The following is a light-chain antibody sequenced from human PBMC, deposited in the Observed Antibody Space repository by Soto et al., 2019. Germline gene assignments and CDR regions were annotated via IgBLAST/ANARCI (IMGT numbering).Light chain of an antibody. CDR3: CSYAGSFVV. CDR1: SSDVGGYNY. V-gene: IGLV2-11*01. CDR2: DVS. J-gene: IGLJ2*01. Sequence: QSALTQPRSVSGSPGQSVTISCTGTSSDVGGYNYVSWDQQHPGKAPKLMIFDVSKRPSGVPDRFSGSKSGNTASLTISGRQAVDEAEYYCCSYAGSFVVFGGGTKLTVL.